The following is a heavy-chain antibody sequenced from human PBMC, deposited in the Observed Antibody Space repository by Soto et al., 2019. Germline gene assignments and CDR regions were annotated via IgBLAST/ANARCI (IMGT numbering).Heavy chain of an antibody. CDR1: GFTFSSYS. D-gene: IGHD6-19*01. Sequence: GGSLRLSCAASGFTFSSYSMNWVRQAPGKGLEWVSSISSSSSYIYYADSVKGRFTISRDKAKNSLYLQMNSLRAEDTAVYYCARDQETGYSSGWFDYWGQGTLVTVSS. V-gene: IGHV3-21*01. CDR2: ISSSSSYI. CDR3: ARDQETGYSSGWFDY. J-gene: IGHJ4*02.